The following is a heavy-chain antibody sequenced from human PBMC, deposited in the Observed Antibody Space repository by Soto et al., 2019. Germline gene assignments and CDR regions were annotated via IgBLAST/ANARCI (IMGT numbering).Heavy chain of an antibody. CDR3: AKDKGVFNWATYYFDY. J-gene: IGHJ4*02. CDR1: GFTFSNYA. Sequence: GGSLRLSCAASGFTFSNYAMHWVRQAPGKGLEWVALTSYDGNNEYYTDSVKGRFTISRDNSKNTLFLQMNSPRPEDKAVYYCAKDKGVFNWATYYFDYWGQGDLVTVSS. V-gene: IGHV3-30*18. D-gene: IGHD1-1*01. CDR2: TSYDGNNE.